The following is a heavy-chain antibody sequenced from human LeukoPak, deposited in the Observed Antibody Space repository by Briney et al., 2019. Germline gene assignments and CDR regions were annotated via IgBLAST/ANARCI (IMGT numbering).Heavy chain of an antibody. Sequence: SQTLSPTCTVSGGSISSGGYYWSWIRQHPGKGLEWIGYIYYSGSTYYNPSLKSRVTISVDTSKNQFSLKLSSVTAADTAVYYCARGREYQRHFDYWGQGTLVTVSS. V-gene: IGHV4-31*03. CDR1: GGSISSGGYY. D-gene: IGHD2-2*01. CDR2: IYYSGST. CDR3: ARGREYQRHFDY. J-gene: IGHJ4*02.